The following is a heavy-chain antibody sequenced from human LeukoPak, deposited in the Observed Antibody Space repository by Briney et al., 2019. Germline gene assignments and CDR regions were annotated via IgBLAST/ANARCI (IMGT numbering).Heavy chain of an antibody. D-gene: IGHD2-2*02. CDR2: IYHSGST. CDR1: GGSISSSNW. Sequence: SETLSLTCAVSGGSISSSNWWSWVRQPPGKGLEWIGEIYHSGSTNYNPSLKSRVTISVDTSKNQFSLKLSSVTAADTAVYYCARRVPGYCSSTSCYTPFDYWGQGTLVTVSS. CDR3: ARRVPGYCSSTSCYTPFDY. J-gene: IGHJ4*02. V-gene: IGHV4-4*02.